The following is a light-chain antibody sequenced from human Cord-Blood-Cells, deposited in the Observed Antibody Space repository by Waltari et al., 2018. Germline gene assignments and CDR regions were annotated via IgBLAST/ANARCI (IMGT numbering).Light chain of an antibody. V-gene: IGKV1-5*01. J-gene: IGKJ1*01. Sequence: LSASVGDRVTITCRASQSISSWLAWYQQKPGNAPKLLIYDASSLESGVPSRFSGSGSGTEFTLTISSLQPDDFATYYCQQYNSYWTFGQGTKVEIK. CDR1: QSISSW. CDR3: QQYNSYWT. CDR2: DAS.